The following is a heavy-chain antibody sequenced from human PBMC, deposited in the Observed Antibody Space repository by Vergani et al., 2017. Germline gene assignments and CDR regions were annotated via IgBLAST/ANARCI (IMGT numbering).Heavy chain of an antibody. CDR3: ARERGYYGSGSYLGRTFDA. CDR1: GGSFSGYY. J-gene: IGHJ5*02. Sequence: QVQLQQWGAGLLKPSETLSLTCAVYGGSFSGYYWSWICQPPGKGLEWLGEINHSGSTNYNPSLKSRVTISVDTSKNQFSLKLSSVTAADTAVYYCARERGYYGSGSYLGRTFDAWGQGTLVTVSS. CDR2: INHSGST. D-gene: IGHD3-10*01. V-gene: IGHV4-34*01.